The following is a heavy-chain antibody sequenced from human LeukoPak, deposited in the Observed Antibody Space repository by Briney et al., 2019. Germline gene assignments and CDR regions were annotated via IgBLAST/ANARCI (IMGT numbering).Heavy chain of an antibody. D-gene: IGHD6-19*01. CDR1: GDSVSSINGA. J-gene: IGHJ4*02. CDR2: TYYRSKWYS. Sequence: SQTLSLTCAISGDSVSSINGAWNWVRQSPSRGLEWLGRTYYRSKWYSDYAVPIQGRISINPDTSKNQFTLHLFSVTPDDTAVHYCARDVATTGWYTFDYWGQGTRVTVSS. V-gene: IGHV6-1*01. CDR3: ARDVATTGWYTFDY.